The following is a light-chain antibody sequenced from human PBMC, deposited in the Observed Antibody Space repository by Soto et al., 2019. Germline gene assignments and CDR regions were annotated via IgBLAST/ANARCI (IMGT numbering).Light chain of an antibody. V-gene: IGKV1-39*01. Sequence: DIQMTQSPASLSVSVGDRVTITCRTSQSINNYLNWYLQRPGQAPKLLIRSASTLQRGVPSRFSGSGSRTEFTLTIADLQPGDFGTYYCQQSLTMPITFGHGTRVDMK. CDR3: QQSLTMPIT. CDR1: QSINNY. CDR2: SAS. J-gene: IGKJ5*01.